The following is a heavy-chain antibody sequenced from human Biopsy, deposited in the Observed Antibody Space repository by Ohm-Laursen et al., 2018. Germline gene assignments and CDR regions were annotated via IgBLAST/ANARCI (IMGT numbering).Heavy chain of an antibody. CDR3: ARDKYRSWNYFDN. Sequence: SVKVSCKASGYTFSGYYMHWVRQAPGQGLEWMGWINPDSGVTNYAQKFQGRVTMTRDTSISTAYMELSRLGSDDTAVYYCARDKYRSWNYFDNWGRGSLVTVSS. CDR1: GYTFSGYY. D-gene: IGHD6-19*01. CDR2: INPDSGVT. J-gene: IGHJ4*02. V-gene: IGHV1-2*02.